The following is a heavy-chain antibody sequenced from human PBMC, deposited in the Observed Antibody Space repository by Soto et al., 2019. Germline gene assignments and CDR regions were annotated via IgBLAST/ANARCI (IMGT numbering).Heavy chain of an antibody. Sequence: QAQLEQSGGEVKKPGSSVKVSCKASRVAFNKFIVTWVRQAPGLGLEWVGGIIPVFGTANYAQKFQGRVTITPDESTSTSYMEVNNLRSEETAVYYCAKVRYSSPMGYYYGMDVWGQGTTVTVSS. V-gene: IGHV1-69*01. J-gene: IGHJ6*02. D-gene: IGHD2-2*01. CDR3: AKVRYSSPMGYYYGMDV. CDR2: IIPVFGTA. CDR1: RVAFNKFI.